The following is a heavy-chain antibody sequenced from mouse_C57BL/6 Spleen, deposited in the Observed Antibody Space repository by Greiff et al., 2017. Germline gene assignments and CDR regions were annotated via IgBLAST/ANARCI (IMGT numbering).Heavy chain of an antibody. CDR1: GYTFTSYW. CDR2: IYPGSGST. Sequence: QVQLQQPGAELVKPGASVKMSCKASGYTFTSYWITWVKQRPGQGLEWIGDIYPGSGSTNYNEKFKSKATLTVDTSSSTAYMQLSSLTSEDSAVYYCARGRLGSGAMDYWGQGTSVTVSS. V-gene: IGHV1-55*01. D-gene: IGHD2-4*01. J-gene: IGHJ4*01. CDR3: ARGRLGSGAMDY.